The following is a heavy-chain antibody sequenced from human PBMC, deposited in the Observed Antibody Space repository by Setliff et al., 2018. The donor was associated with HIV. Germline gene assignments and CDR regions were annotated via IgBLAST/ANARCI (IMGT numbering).Heavy chain of an antibody. CDR1: GYTFSGYY. CDR3: ARDSAQTKYSSGWYGY. D-gene: IGHD6-19*01. V-gene: IGHV1-2*02. J-gene: IGHJ4*02. Sequence: ASVKVSCKASGYTFSGYYLHWVRQAPGQGLEWMGWINPNSGDTDYAQKFQDRVTMTRDTSISTAYMELSRLRSDDTAVYYCARDSAQTKYSSGWYGYWGQGTLVTVSS. CDR2: INPNSGDT.